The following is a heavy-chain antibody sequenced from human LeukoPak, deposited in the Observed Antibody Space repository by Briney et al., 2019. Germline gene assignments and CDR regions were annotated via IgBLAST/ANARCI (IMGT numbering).Heavy chain of an antibody. CDR3: AGGDGRGSYKDYYFDY. CDR2: ISSSNSYI. Sequence: PGGSLRLSCAASGFTFSLYTMNWVRQSPGKGLEWVSSISSSNSYIYYADSVKGRFTISRDNAKNSLYLQVSSLRAEDTAVYYCAGGDGRGSYKDYYFDYWGQGTLVTVSS. V-gene: IGHV3-21*01. CDR1: GFTFSLYT. J-gene: IGHJ4*02. D-gene: IGHD5-24*01.